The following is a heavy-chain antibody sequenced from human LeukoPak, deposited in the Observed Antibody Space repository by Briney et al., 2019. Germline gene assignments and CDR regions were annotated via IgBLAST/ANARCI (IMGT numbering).Heavy chain of an antibody. D-gene: IGHD3-3*01. J-gene: IGHJ6*02. Sequence: SETLSLTCTVSGGSLTSYYTSWIRHPPGKGLGWIGYIYYSVSTNTNPSLKSRVTTSVDTSKNQFSLKLSSVTAADTAVYYCARHGADEEYDFWSGYYYGMDVWGQGTTVTVSS. CDR2: IYYSVST. CDR3: ARHGADEEYDFWSGYYYGMDV. CDR1: GGSLTSYY. V-gene: IGHV4-59*08.